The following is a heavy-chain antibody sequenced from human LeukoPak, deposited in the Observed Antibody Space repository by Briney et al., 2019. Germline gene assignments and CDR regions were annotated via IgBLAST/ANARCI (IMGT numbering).Heavy chain of an antibody. CDR2: IIPIFGTA. CDR1: GGTFSSYA. D-gene: IGHD5-24*01. CDR3: ARDAGWLQNDAFDI. J-gene: IGHJ3*02. V-gene: IGHV1-69*05. Sequence: SVKVSCKASGGTFSSYAISWVRQAPGQGLEWMGGIIPIFGTANYAQKFQGRVTITTDESTSTAHMELSSLRSEDTAVYYCARDAGWLQNDAFDIWGQGTMVTVSS.